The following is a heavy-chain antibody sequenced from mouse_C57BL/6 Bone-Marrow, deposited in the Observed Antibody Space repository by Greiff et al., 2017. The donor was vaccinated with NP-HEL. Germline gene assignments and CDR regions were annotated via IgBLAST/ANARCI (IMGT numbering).Heavy chain of an antibody. D-gene: IGHD2-2*01. V-gene: IGHV1-7*01. CDR3: ARFIYYGYTKFAY. J-gene: IGHJ3*01. CDR1: GYTFTSYW. CDR2: INPSSGYT. Sequence: QVQLKESGAELAKPGASVKLSCKASGYTFTSYWMHWVQQRPGKGLEWIGYINPSSGYTKYNQKFKDKATLTADKSSSTAYMQLSSLTYEDSAVYYCARFIYYGYTKFAYWGQGTLVTVSA.